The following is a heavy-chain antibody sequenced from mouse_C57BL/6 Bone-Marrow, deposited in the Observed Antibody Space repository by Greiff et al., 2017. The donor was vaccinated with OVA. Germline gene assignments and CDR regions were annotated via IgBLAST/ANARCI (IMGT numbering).Heavy chain of an antibody. CDR3: ANYYGSGSYFDY. CDR2: IYPGDGDT. CDR1: GYAFSSSW. J-gene: IGHJ2*01. D-gene: IGHD1-1*01. Sequence: QVQLQQSGPELVKPGASVKISCKASGYAFSSSWMNWVKQRPGKGLEWIGRIYPGDGDTNYNGKFKGKATLTADKSSSTAYMQLSSLTSEDSAVYFCANYYGSGSYFDYWGQGTTLTVSS. V-gene: IGHV1-82*01.